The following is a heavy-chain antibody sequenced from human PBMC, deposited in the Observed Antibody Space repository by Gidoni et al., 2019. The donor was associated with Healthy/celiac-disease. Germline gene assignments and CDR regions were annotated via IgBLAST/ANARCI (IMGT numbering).Heavy chain of an antibody. D-gene: IGHD6-13*01. CDR1: GFTFSSYA. CDR2: SSGSGGST. Sequence: EVQLLESGGGLVQPGGSLRLSCAASGFTFSSYAMGWGRQAPGKGLEWVSASSGSGGSTYYADSVKGRFTIYRDNSKNTLYLQMNSLRAEDTAVYYCAKTGYSSSWTDWYFDLWGRGTLVTVSS. V-gene: IGHV3-23*01. J-gene: IGHJ2*01. CDR3: AKTGYSSSWTDWYFDL.